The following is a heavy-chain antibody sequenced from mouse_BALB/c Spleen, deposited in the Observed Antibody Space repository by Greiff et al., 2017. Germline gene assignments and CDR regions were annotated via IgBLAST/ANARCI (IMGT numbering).Heavy chain of an antibody. CDR3: ARQLRYGAMDY. CDR1: GFTFSSYG. Sequence: EVMLVESGGDLVKPGGSLKLSCAASGFTFSSYGMSWVRQTPDKRLEWVATISSGGSYTYYPDSVKGRFTISRDNARNILYLQMSSLRSEDTAMYYCARQLRYGAMDYWGQGTSVTVSS. V-gene: IGHV5-6*01. CDR2: ISSGGSYT. D-gene: IGHD1-1*01. J-gene: IGHJ4*01.